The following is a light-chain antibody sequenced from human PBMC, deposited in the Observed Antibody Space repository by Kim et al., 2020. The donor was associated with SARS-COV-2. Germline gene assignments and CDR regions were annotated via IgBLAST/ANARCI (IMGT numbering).Light chain of an antibody. J-gene: IGKJ1*01. CDR2: GAS. CDR3: QQYYNWWT. V-gene: IGKV3-15*01. CDR1: QSVSSN. Sequence: EIVMTQSPATLSVSPGERATLSCRASQSVSSNLAWFQQKPGQAPRLLIHGASSRATGIPARFSGSGSGTEFTLTISSLQSEDFAVYYCQQYYNWWTFGQGTKVDIK.